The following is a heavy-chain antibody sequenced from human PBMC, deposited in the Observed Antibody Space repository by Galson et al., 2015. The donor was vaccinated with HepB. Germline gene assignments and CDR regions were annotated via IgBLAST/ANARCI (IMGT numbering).Heavy chain of an antibody. D-gene: IGHD6-13*01. V-gene: IGHV4-4*02. J-gene: IGHJ1*01. Sequence: TLSLTCAVSGGSISSSNWWSWVRQPPGKGLEWIGEIYHSGSTNYNPSLKSRVTISVDKSKNQFSLKLSSVTAADTAVYYCAREGPSIAAAGEGEYFQHWGQGTLVTVSS. CDR2: IYHSGST. CDR1: GGSISSSNW. CDR3: AREGPSIAAAGEGEYFQH.